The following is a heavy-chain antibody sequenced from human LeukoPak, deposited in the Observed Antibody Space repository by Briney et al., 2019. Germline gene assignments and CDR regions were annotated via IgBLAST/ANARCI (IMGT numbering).Heavy chain of an antibody. Sequence: SETLSLTCTVSGGSISSYYWSWIRQPPGKGLEWIGYIYYSGSTNYNPSLKSRVTISVDTSKNQFSLKLSSVTAADTAVYYCARGQSGYSSSWLPPYTSLGYFQHWGQGTLVTVSS. CDR1: GGSISSYY. CDR3: ARGQSGYSSSWLPPYTSLGYFQH. V-gene: IGHV4-59*01. CDR2: IYYSGST. D-gene: IGHD6-13*01. J-gene: IGHJ1*01.